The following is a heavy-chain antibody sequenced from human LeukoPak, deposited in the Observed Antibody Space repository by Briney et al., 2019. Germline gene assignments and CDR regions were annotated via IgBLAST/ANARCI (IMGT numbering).Heavy chain of an antibody. D-gene: IGHD6-6*01. Sequence: SETLSLTCTVSGGSIGSYYWSWIRQPAGKGLEWIGRIYTSGSTNYNPSLKSRVTMSVDTSKNQFSLKLSSVTAADTAVYYCAVRLKDSSSPGVDYWGQGTLVTVSS. CDR3: AVRLKDSSSPGVDY. J-gene: IGHJ4*02. CDR1: GGSIGSYY. CDR2: IYTSGST. V-gene: IGHV4-4*07.